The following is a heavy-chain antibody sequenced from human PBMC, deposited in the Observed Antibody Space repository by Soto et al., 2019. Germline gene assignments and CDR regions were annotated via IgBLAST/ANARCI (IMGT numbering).Heavy chain of an antibody. CDR3: ANDIASSPFYLDY. Sequence: VQLVESGGGLVQPGSSLRLSCAASGFTFDDYAMHWVRQAPGKGLEWVSGISWKSGSVDYADSVKGRFTISRDNAKNSLYLQMNSLRAEDTALYFCANDIASSPFYLDYWGQGTLVTVSS. V-gene: IGHV3-9*01. J-gene: IGHJ4*02. D-gene: IGHD2-2*01. CDR1: GFTFDDYA. CDR2: ISWKSGSV.